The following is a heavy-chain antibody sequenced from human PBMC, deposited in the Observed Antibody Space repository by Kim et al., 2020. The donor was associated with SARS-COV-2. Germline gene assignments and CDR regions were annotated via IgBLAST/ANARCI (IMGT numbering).Heavy chain of an antibody. V-gene: IGHV3-33*06. J-gene: IGHJ4*02. Sequence: GGSLRLSCAASGFTFSSYGMHWVRQAPGKGLEWVAVIWYDGSNKYYADSVKGRFTISRDNSKNTLYLQMNSLRAEDTAVYYCAKHNGITMMELLPSQYYFDYWGQGTLVTVSS. CDR3: AKHNGITMMELLPSQYYFDY. CDR2: IWYDGSNK. D-gene: IGHD3-22*01. CDR1: GFTFSSYG.